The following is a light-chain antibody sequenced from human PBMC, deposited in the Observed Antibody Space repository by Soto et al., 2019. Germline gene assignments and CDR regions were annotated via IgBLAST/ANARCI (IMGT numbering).Light chain of an antibody. Sequence: DIQMTQSPSTLSASVGDRVTITCRASRRISFWLAWYQQKAGKAPKLLIYKASSLESGVPSRFSGSGSGTEFNLTISSLQPDDFATYYCHQYNSYSRTFGQGTKVEIK. CDR1: RRISFW. CDR2: KAS. J-gene: IGKJ1*01. CDR3: HQYNSYSRT. V-gene: IGKV1-5*03.